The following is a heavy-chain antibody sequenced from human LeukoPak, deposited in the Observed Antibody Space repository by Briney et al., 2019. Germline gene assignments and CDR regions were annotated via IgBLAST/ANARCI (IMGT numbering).Heavy chain of an antibody. CDR3: ANDVYGDYGGLDY. V-gene: IGHV3-23*01. Sequence: PGGSLRLSCAASGFTFSTYAMSWVRQAPGKGLEWVSSIRGSDGSTYYADSVKGRFAISRDNSKNTLYLQMNSLRAEDTAVYYCANDVYGDYGGLDYWGQGTLVTVSS. J-gene: IGHJ4*02. CDR1: GFTFSTYA. CDR2: IRGSDGST. D-gene: IGHD4-17*01.